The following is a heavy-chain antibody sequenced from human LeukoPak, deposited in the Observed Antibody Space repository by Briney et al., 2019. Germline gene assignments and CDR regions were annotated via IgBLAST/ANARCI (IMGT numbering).Heavy chain of an antibody. V-gene: IGHV4-4*07. D-gene: IGHD2-15*01. CDR2: IYNGGST. CDR1: GGSISNYH. CDR3: ARFGGSGDTRGYFDN. Sequence: SETLSLTCTVSGGSISNYHWSWIRQPAGKGPEWIGRIYNGGSTNYNSSLRSRITMSLDTSKNQFSLKLTSVTAADTAVYYCARFGGSGDTRGYFDNWGQGTLVTVSS. J-gene: IGHJ4*02.